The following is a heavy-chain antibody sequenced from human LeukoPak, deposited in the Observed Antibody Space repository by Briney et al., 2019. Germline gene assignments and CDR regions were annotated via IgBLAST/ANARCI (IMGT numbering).Heavy chain of an antibody. CDR1: GYTFTNKY. CDR3: ARDLGIQLWFAVDY. CDR2: INPNGGST. V-gene: IGHV1-46*01. J-gene: IGHJ4*02. Sequence: GASVKVSCKASGYTFTNKYMHWVRQAPGQGLEWMGIINPNGGSTSYAQRFQGRVTMTRDTSTSTVYMELSSLRPEDTAVYYCARDLGIQLWFAVDYWGQGTLVTVSS. D-gene: IGHD5-18*01.